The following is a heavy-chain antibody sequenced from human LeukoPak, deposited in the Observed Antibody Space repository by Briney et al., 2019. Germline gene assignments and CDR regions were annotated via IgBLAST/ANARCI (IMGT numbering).Heavy chain of an antibody. J-gene: IGHJ1*01. CDR3: ARPDSSSWYGEYFQH. Sequence: SETLSLTCTVSGGSISSSSYYWGWIRQPPGKGLEWIGSIYYSGSTYYNPSLKSRVTISVDTSKNQFSLKLSSVTAADTAVYYCARPDSSSWYGEYFQHWGQGTLVTVSS. D-gene: IGHD6-13*01. CDR2: IYYSGST. V-gene: IGHV4-39*01. CDR1: GGSISSSSYY.